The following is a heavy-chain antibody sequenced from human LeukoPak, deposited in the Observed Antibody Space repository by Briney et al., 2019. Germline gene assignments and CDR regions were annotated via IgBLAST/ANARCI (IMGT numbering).Heavy chain of an antibody. CDR1: GGSISSYY. V-gene: IGHV4-59*08. D-gene: IGHD6-13*01. J-gene: IGHJ4*02. CDR3: ARLGIAAAQ. Sequence: SETLSLTCTVSGGSISSYYWSWIRQPPGKGLEWIGYIYYSGSTNYNPSLKSRVTISVDTSKNQFSLKLSPVTAADTAVYYCARLGIAAAQWGQGTLVTVSS. CDR2: IYYSGST.